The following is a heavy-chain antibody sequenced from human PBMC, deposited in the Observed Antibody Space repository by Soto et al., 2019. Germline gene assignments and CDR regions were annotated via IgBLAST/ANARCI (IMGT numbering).Heavy chain of an antibody. D-gene: IGHD6-6*01. CDR2: MNSAGRS. CDR3: AKALQYSSSRDYFYYGMDV. Sequence: EVQLLESGGGLVQPGWSLRLSCAASGFTFSNYSMSWVRQAPGKGLEWVSGMNSAGRSYYGDSVKGPFTISRDTSKNILYLQMNSLRADDTAVFYCAKALQYSSSRDYFYYGMDVWGQGTTVTVSS. J-gene: IGHJ6*02. CDR1: GFTFSNYS. V-gene: IGHV3-23*01.